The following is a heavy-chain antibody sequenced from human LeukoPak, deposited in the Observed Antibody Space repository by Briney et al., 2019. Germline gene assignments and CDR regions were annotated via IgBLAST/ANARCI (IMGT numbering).Heavy chain of an antibody. J-gene: IGHJ3*02. CDR1: GGSISSGSYY. CDR2: IYSSGKT. CDR3: ARPSTVTGPYDAFDI. V-gene: IGHV4-39*01. Sequence: SQTLSLTCTVSGGSISSGSYYWDWIRQPPGKGLEWIGDIYSSGKTNYNPSLRSRVTMSIDPSKNQFSLNLNSVSATDTAVYYCARPSTVTGPYDAFDIWGQGTMVTVSS. D-gene: IGHD4-17*01.